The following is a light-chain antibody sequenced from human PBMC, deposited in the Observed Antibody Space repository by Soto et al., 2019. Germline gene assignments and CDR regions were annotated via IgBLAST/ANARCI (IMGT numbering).Light chain of an antibody. J-gene: IGLJ2*01. CDR1: SGHSSYA. CDR2: LDSDGSH. V-gene: IGLV4-69*01. CDR3: QTWGTVRHVV. Sequence: QSVLTQSPSASASLGASVKLTCTLSSGHSSYASAWHQQQPEKGPRYLMKLDSDGSHTKGDAIPDRFSGSSSGAERYLTISSLQSEDEAAYYCQTWGTVRHVVFGGGTKLTVL.